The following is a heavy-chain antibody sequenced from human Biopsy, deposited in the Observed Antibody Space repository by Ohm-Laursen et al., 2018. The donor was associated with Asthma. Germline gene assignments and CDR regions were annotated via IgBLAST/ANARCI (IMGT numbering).Heavy chain of an antibody. CDR2: ISKDASTQ. Sequence: SLRFSCSATGFSFSNFAIHWVRQAPGKGLEWVGVISKDASTQDYADSVKGRFTMARDNSKNTLDLQMNSLREEDTAVYYCVRDGTDDAFDIWGQGTVVSVSS. CDR1: GFSFSNFA. CDR3: VRDGTDDAFDI. D-gene: IGHD1-1*01. J-gene: IGHJ3*02. V-gene: IGHV3-30*01.